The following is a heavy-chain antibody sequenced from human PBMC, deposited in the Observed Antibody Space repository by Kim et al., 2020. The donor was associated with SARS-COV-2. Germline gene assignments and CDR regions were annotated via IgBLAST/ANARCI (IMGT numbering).Heavy chain of an antibody. J-gene: IGHJ5*02. D-gene: IGHD1-7*01. V-gene: IGHV1-18*01. CDR3: AGTGTTGWFDP. Sequence: NYAQKLQGRVTRPTDTATSKAYMELRSLRSEDTAVYYCAGTGTTGWFDPWGQGTLVTVSS.